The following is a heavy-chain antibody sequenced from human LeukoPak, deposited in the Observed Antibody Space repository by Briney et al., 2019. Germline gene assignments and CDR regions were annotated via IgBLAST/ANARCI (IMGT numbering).Heavy chain of an antibody. J-gene: IGHJ6*03. CDR3: ARAYYYGSGSYYLLTYYYYYYMDV. CDR2: ISSSSSYI. D-gene: IGHD3-10*01. CDR1: GFTFSSYS. Sequence: GGSLRLSCAASGFTFSSYSMNWVRQAPGKGLEWVSSISSSSSYIYYADSVKGRFTISRDNAKNSLYLQMNSLRAEDTAVYYCARAYYYGSGSYYLLTYYYYYYMDVWGKGTTVTVSS. V-gene: IGHV3-21*01.